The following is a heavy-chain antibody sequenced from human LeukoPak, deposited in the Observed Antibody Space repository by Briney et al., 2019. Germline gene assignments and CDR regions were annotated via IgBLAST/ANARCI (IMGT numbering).Heavy chain of an antibody. V-gene: IGHV4-34*01. J-gene: IGHJ4*02. Sequence: SETLSLTCAVYGGSFSGYYWSWIRQPPGKGLEWIGEINHSGSTSYNPSLKSRVTISVDTSKNQFSLKLSSVTAADTAVYYCAGQQLHTLDYWGQGTLVTVSS. CDR1: GGSFSGYY. CDR2: INHSGST. D-gene: IGHD6-13*01. CDR3: AGQQLHTLDY.